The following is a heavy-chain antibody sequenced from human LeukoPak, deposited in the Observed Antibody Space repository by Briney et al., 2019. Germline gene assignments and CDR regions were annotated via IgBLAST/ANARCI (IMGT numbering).Heavy chain of an antibody. J-gene: IGHJ6*03. CDR1: GFTFSSSV. V-gene: IGHV3-33*01. D-gene: IGHD3-10*01. CDR2: IWFDGSNK. Sequence: PGGSLRLSCAASGFTFSSSVMHWVRQAPGKGLEWVAVIWFDGSNKYYADSVKGRFTISRDNSKNTLNLQMNSLRAEDTAVYYCARQRGGFGGNYYYYMDVWGKGTTVTVSS. CDR3: ARQRGGFGGNYYYYMDV.